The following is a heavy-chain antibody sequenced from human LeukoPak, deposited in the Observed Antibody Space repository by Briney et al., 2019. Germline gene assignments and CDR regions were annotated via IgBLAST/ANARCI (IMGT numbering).Heavy chain of an antibody. CDR3: ARVKSDEYSNYFFDY. D-gene: IGHD4-11*01. CDR1: GYTFTSYD. J-gene: IGHJ4*02. CDR2: MNPNSGNT. V-gene: IGHV1-8*01. Sequence: ASVKVSCKASGYTFTSYDINWVRQATGQVLEWMGWMNPNSGNTGYAQKFQGRVTMTRNTSISIAYMELSSLRSEDTAVYYCARVKSDEYSNYFFDYWGQGTLVTVSS.